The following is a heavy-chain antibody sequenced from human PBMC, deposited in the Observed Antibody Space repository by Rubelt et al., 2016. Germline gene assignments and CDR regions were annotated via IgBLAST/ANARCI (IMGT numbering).Heavy chain of an antibody. D-gene: IGHD4-17*01. V-gene: IGHV3-48*01. CDR3: ARERDYGDAHDAFDI. Sequence: GKGLEWISYISSSSTTIYYADSVKGRFTISRDNAKNSLYLQMNSLRGEDTAVYYCARERDYGDAHDAFDIWGQGTMVTVSS. CDR2: ISSSSTTI. J-gene: IGHJ3*02.